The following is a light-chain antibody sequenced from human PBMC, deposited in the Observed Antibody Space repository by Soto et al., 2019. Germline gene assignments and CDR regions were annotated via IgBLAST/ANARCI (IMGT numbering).Light chain of an antibody. J-gene: IGLJ2*01. CDR2: GNS. Sequence: QSVLTQPPSVSGAPGQRVTISCTGSSSDIGAGYGVHWYQQLPGTAPKLLIYGNSNRPSGVPDRFSGSKSGTSASLAITGLQAEDEADYYYQSYDSSQVVFGGGTKLTVL. CDR1: SSDIGAGYG. CDR3: QSYDSSQVV. V-gene: IGLV1-40*01.